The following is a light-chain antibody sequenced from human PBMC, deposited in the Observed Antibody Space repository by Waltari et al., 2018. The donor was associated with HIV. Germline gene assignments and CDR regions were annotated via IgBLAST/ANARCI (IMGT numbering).Light chain of an antibody. CDR2: EVS. Sequence: QSALTQPASVSGSPGQSIPISCTGTSRDFGGYNYVPWYQQHPGKAPRHMIYEVSNRPSGVSNRFSGSKSGNTASLTISGRQAEDEADYYCSSYTSSSTRVFGGGTKLTVL. V-gene: IGLV2-14*01. J-gene: IGLJ3*02. CDR1: SRDFGGYNY. CDR3: SSYTSSSTRV.